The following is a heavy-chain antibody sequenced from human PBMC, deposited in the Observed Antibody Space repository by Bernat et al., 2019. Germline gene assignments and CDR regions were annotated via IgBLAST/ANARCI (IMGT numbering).Heavy chain of an antibody. CDR3: ARDGDSSSSPNWFDP. J-gene: IGHJ5*02. Sequence: QVQLVESGGGVVQPGRSLRLSCAASGFTFSSYAMHWVRQAPGKGLEWVAVISYDGSNKYYADSVKGRFTISRDNSKNTLYLQMNSLRAEDTAVYYCARDGDSSSSPNWFDPWGQGTLVTVSS. V-gene: IGHV3-30*01. CDR1: GFTFSSYA. CDR2: ISYDGSNK. D-gene: IGHD6-6*01.